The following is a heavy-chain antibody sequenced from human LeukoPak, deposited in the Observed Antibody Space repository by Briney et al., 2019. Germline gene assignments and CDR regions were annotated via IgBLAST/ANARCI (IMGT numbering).Heavy chain of an antibody. CDR2: IYTSGST. V-gene: IGHV4-4*07. Sequence: SETLSLTCTVSGGSISSYYWSWIRQPAGKGLEWIGRIYTSGSTNYNPSLKSRVTMSVDTSKNQFSLKLSSVTAADTAVYYCAGGKYYYDSSGYLYAFDIWGQGTTVTVSS. CDR3: AGGKYYYDSSGYLYAFDI. J-gene: IGHJ3*02. D-gene: IGHD3-22*01. CDR1: GGSISSYY.